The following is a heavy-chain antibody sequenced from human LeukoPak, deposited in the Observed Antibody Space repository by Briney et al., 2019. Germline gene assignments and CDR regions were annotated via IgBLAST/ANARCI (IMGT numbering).Heavy chain of an antibody. CDR2: ISSSSSYI. D-gene: IGHD5-12*01. V-gene: IGHV3-21*01. CDR1: GFTLSSYS. Sequence: KPGGSLRLSCAASGFTLSSYSMNWVRQAPGKGLEWVSSISSSSSYIYYADSVKGRLTISRDNAKNSLYLQMNSLRAEDTAVYYCARDRRGYDWDLDYWGQGTLVTVSS. J-gene: IGHJ4*02. CDR3: ARDRRGYDWDLDY.